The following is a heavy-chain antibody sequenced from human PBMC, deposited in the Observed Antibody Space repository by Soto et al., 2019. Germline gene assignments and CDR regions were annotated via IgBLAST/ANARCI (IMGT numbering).Heavy chain of an antibody. CDR3: ARDNSQNYGAPAGSTWFHP. V-gene: IGHV1-46*01. J-gene: IGHJ5*02. CDR1: GFSFRNYF. CDR2: INPNVDSR. D-gene: IGHD6-19*01. Sequence: ASEKISCKASGFSFRNYFMHWARHPPGQGLERTGIINPNVDSRNYAQKFHDRVTITRDTSTSTLYMDLSSLIYENTAMQYRARDNSQNYGAPAGSTWFHPWGQGTPVTVSS.